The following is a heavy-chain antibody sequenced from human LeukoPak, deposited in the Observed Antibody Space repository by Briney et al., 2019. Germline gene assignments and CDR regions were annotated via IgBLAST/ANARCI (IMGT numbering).Heavy chain of an antibody. CDR2: INAGNGNT. CDR3: ARELPPDYSTHYGMDV. CDR1: GYTFTSYA. J-gene: IGHJ6*02. D-gene: IGHD6-13*01. V-gene: IGHV1-3*01. Sequence: ASVKVSCKASGYTFTSYAMHWVRQAPGQRLEWMGWINAGNGNTKYSQKFQGRVTITRDTSASTAYMELRSLRSDDTAVYYCARELPPDYSTHYGMDVWGQGTTVTVSS.